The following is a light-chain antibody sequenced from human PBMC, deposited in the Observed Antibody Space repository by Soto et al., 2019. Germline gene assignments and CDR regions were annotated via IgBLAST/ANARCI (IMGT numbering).Light chain of an antibody. CDR1: QSVSSSY. V-gene: IGKV3-20*01. CDR3: QQYGSSPQT. J-gene: IGKJ1*01. Sequence: EIVLTQSPGTLSLSPGERATLSCRASQSVSSSYLAWYQQKPGQAPRLLIYGASTRATGIPDRFSGSGAGTDFSLTISRLEPEDLALYYCQQYGSSPQTFGQGTKVEIK. CDR2: GAS.